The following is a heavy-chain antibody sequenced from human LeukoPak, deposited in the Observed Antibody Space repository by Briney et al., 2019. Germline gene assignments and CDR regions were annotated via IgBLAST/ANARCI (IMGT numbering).Heavy chain of an antibody. Sequence: GASVKVSCKASGGTFSSYTISWVRQAPGQGLEWMGGIIPMFGTANYAQRFQGRVTITADEFTSTAYMELSSLRSEDTAVYYCARERVQQESRWFDPWGQGTLVTVSS. CDR3: ARERVQQESRWFDP. J-gene: IGHJ5*02. CDR1: GGTFSSYT. D-gene: IGHD6-13*01. CDR2: IIPMFGTA. V-gene: IGHV1-69*13.